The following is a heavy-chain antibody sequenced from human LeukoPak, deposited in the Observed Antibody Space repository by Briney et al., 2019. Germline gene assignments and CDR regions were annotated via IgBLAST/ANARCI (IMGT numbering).Heavy chain of an antibody. CDR3: ARLITYDILTGYYFDY. Sequence: GESLKISCKGSGYSFTSYWIGWVRQMPGKGLEWMGIIYPGDSDTRYSPSFQGQVTISADKSISTAYLQWSSLKASDTAMYYCARLITYDILTGYYFDYWGQGTLVTVSS. D-gene: IGHD3-9*01. V-gene: IGHV5-51*01. J-gene: IGHJ4*02. CDR2: IYPGDSDT. CDR1: GYSFTSYW.